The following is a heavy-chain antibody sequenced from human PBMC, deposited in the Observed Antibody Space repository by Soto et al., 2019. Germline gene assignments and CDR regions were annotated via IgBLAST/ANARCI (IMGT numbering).Heavy chain of an antibody. J-gene: IGHJ4*02. CDR2: IYYSGST. CDR3: ATYYDYIWGTYELNDY. V-gene: IGHV4-39*01. CDR1: GGSISSSSYY. Sequence: QLQLQESGPGLVKPSETLSLTCTVSGGSISSSSYYWGWIRQPPGKGLEWIGSIYYSGSTYYNPSLKSRFTISVGTSKNQFSLKLSSVTAADTAVYYCATYYDYIWGTYELNDYWGQGTLVTVSS. D-gene: IGHD3-16*01.